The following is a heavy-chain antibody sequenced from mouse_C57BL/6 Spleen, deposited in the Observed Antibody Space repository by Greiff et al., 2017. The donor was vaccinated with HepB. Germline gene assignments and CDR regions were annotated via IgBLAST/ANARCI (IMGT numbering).Heavy chain of an antibody. CDR1: GYTFTDYY. J-gene: IGHJ4*01. CDR3: ARSFYDYGAMDY. Sequence: QVQLQQSGAELVRPGASVKLSCKASGYTFTDYYINWVKQRPGQGLEWIARIYPGSGNTYYNEKFKGKATLTAEKSSSTAYMQLSSLTSEDSAVYFCARSFYDYGAMDYWGQGTSVTVSS. CDR2: IYPGSGNT. V-gene: IGHV1-76*01. D-gene: IGHD2-4*01.